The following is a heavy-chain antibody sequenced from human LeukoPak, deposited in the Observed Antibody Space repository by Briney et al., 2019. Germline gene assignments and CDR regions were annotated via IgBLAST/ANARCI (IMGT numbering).Heavy chain of an antibody. D-gene: IGHD6-6*01. CDR3: ARGSSLAY. CDR2: IKQDESEK. Sequence: PGGSLRLSCAASGFTFSNYWMTWVRQAPGKGLEWVANIKQDESEKYYVDSVKGRFTISRDNAKNSLYLQMNSLRADDTAVYYCARGSSLAYWGQGTLVTVSS. J-gene: IGHJ4*02. CDR1: GFTFSNYW. V-gene: IGHV3-7*01.